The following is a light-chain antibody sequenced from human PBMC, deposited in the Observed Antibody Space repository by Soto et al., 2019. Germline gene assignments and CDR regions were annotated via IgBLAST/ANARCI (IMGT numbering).Light chain of an antibody. CDR1: QSVSSN. J-gene: IGKJ1*01. CDR2: GAS. V-gene: IGKV3-15*01. Sequence: EILMTQSPVTLSVSPGERATLACRASQSVSSNLAWYQQKPGQAPRPLIYGASTRATGIPARFSGSGSGTDFTLTISLQSEDFAVYYCQQYNYWPRTFGQGTKVEIK. CDR3: QQYNYWPRT.